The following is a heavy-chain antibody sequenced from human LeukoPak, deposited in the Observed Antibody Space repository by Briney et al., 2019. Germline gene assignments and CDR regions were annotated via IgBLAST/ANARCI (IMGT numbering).Heavy chain of an antibody. J-gene: IGHJ6*02. CDR1: GFTFSSYG. CDR2: ISYDGSNK. Sequence: PGGSLRLSCAASGFTFSSYGMHWVRQAPGKGLEWVAVISYDGSNKYYADSVKGRFTISRDNSKNTLYLQMNSLRAEDTAVYYCAKEGTYCDFWSGYYQANYYYYGMAVWGQGTTVTVSS. V-gene: IGHV3-30*18. D-gene: IGHD3-3*01. CDR3: AKEGTYCDFWSGYYQANYYYYGMAV.